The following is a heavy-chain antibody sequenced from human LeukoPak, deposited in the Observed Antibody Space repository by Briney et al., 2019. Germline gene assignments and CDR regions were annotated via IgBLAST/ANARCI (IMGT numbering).Heavy chain of an antibody. CDR2: IYTSGST. D-gene: IGHD5-12*01. Sequence: SETLSLTCTVSGGSISSYYWSWIRQPAGKGLEWIGRIYTSGSTNYNPSLKSRVTMSVDMSKNQFSLKLSSVTAADTAVYYCARTGYDIYYYYGMDVWGQGTTVTVSS. CDR1: GGSISSYY. CDR3: ARTGYDIYYYYGMDV. J-gene: IGHJ6*02. V-gene: IGHV4-4*07.